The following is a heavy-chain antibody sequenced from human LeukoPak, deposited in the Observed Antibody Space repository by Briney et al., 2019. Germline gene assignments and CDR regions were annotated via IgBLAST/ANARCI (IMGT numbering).Heavy chain of an antibody. J-gene: IGHJ1*01. Sequence: SETLSLTCTVSGGSISSYYWSWIRQPPGKGLEWIGYIYYSGSTNYNPSLKSRVTISVDTSKNQFSLKLSFVTAADTAVYYCAGRGSGYRYFQHWGQGTLVTVSS. D-gene: IGHD5-12*01. CDR2: IYYSGST. CDR1: GGSISSYY. CDR3: AGRGSGYRYFQH. V-gene: IGHV4-59*01.